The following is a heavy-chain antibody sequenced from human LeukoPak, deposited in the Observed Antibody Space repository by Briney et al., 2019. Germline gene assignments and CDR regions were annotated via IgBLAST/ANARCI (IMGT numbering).Heavy chain of an antibody. CDR2: IYTSGST. D-gene: IGHD3-10*01. CDR3: ARSLIHMVRGVYYFDY. CDR1: GGSISSYY. J-gene: IGHJ4*02. V-gene: IGHV4-4*07. Sequence: PSGTLSLTCTVSGGSISSYYWSWIRQPAGKGLEWIGRIYTSGSTNYNPSLKSRVTMSVDTSKNQFSLKLSSVTAADTAVYYCARSLIHMVRGVYYFDYWGQGTLVTVSS.